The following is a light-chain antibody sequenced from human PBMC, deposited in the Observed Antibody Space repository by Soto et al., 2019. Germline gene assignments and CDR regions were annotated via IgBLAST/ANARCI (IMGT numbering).Light chain of an antibody. CDR3: QQYNNWPRT. Sequence: ETVMTQSPAILSVPPGERATLSCRASQSVSSNLAWYQQKPGQAPRLLIYDASTRATGIPARFGGSGSGTEFTLTITSLQSEDFAVYYCQQYNNWPRTFGQGTKV. CDR1: QSVSSN. V-gene: IGKV3-15*01. J-gene: IGKJ1*01. CDR2: DAS.